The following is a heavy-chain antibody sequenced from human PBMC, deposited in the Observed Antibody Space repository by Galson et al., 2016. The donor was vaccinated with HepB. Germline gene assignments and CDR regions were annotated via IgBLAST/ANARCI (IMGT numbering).Heavy chain of an antibody. Sequence: SLRLSCAASGFTFKDYYMNWIHQAPGKGLEWFSYISASGFVILYVYSVKGRLTVSRDNAQNSLYLQMNSLRAEDTALYFCVKDAGRSGRQYFFDSWGQGTGVTV. J-gene: IGHJ4*02. CDR1: GFTFKDYY. CDR2: ISASGFVI. CDR3: VKDAGRSGRQYFFDS. V-gene: IGHV3-11*01. D-gene: IGHD3-10*01.